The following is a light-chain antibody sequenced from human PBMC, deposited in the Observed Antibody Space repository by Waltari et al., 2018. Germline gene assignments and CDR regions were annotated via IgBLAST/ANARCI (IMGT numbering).Light chain of an antibody. V-gene: IGLV2-14*01. CDR3: GSYTSSTTPYV. CDR2: DVN. CDR1: SSHVGGYNY. J-gene: IGLJ1*01. Sequence: QSALTQPASVSGSPGQSITISCTGTSSHVGGYNYVTWYQQHPGKAPKVMIYDVNNRPSGVSNRFSGSKSGNTASLTISGLQAEDEADYYCGSYTSSTTPYVFGTGTKVTVL.